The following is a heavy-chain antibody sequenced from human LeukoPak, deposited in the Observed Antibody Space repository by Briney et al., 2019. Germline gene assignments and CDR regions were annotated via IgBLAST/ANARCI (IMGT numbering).Heavy chain of an antibody. CDR3: ARSGYCTATSCYEGWFDP. J-gene: IGHJ5*02. D-gene: IGHD2-2*01. CDR1: GYTFTTYG. CDR2: ISTYNGNT. V-gene: IGHV1-18*01. Sequence: ASVKVSCTASGYTFTTYGITWVRQAPGQGLEWMGWISTYNGNTNYAQNLHGRVTMTTDTSTTTACMVLRRLRSDDTAVYYCARSGYCTATSCYEGWFDPWGQGTLVTVSS.